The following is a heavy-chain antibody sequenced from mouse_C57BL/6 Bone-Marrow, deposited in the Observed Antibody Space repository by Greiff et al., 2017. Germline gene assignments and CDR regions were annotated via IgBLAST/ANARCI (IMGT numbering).Heavy chain of an antibody. J-gene: IGHJ2*01. CDR1: GFTFSSYT. V-gene: IGHV5-9*01. CDR3: ARHNYYGTPAYFDY. CDR2: ISGGGGNT. Sequence: EVQVVESGGGLVKPGGSLKLSCAASGFTFSSYTMSWVRQTPEKRLEWVATISGGGGNTYYPDSVKGRFTISRDTAKTTLYLQMSSLRSEDTALYYCARHNYYGTPAYFDYWGQGTTLTVSS. D-gene: IGHD1-1*01.